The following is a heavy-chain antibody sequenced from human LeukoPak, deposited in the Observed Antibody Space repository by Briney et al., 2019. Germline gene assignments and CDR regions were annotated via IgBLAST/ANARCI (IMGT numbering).Heavy chain of an antibody. V-gene: IGHV1-46*01. CDR3: ARSNYYDSSGYYYYGMDV. CDR2: INPSGGST. J-gene: IGHJ6*02. Sequence: ASVKVSCKGSGYTFTSYYMHWVRQAPGQGLEWMGLINPSGGSTSYAQKLQGRVTMTRDTSTSTVYMELSSLRSEDTAVYYCARSNYYDSSGYYYYGMDVWGQGTTVTVSS. D-gene: IGHD3-22*01. CDR1: GYTFTSYY.